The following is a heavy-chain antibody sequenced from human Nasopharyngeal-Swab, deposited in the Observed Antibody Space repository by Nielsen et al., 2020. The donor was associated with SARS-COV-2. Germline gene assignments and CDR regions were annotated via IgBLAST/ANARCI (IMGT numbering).Heavy chain of an antibody. CDR2: IYPGDSDT. Sequence: VRQMPGKGLEWMGIIYPGDSDTRYSPSFQGQVTISADKSISTAYLQWSSLKASDTAMYYCAGQLERTYYYYGMDVWGQGTTVTVPS. D-gene: IGHD1-1*01. CDR3: AGQLERTYYYYGMDV. V-gene: IGHV5-51*01. J-gene: IGHJ6*02.